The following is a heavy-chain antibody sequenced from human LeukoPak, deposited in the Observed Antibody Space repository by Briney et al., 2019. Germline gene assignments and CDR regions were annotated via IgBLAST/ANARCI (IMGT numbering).Heavy chain of an antibody. CDR1: GYTFTSYY. J-gene: IGHJ6*02. Sequence: ASVKVSCEASGYTFTSYYMHWVRQAPGQGLEWMGIINPSGGSTSYAQKFQGRVTMTRDTSTSTVYMELSSLRSEDTAVYYCARGIYCSGGSCPFVYYYYGMDVWGQGTTVTVSS. CDR2: INPSGGST. D-gene: IGHD2-15*01. CDR3: ARGIYCSGGSCPFVYYYYGMDV. V-gene: IGHV1-46*01.